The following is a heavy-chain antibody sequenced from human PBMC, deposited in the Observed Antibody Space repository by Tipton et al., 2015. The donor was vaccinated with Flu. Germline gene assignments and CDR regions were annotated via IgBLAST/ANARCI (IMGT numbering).Heavy chain of an antibody. CDR2: IYPSGTT. Sequence: TLSLTCTVSSGSIRSTNYFCAWIRQPPGKRLELIGSIYPSGTTYYNPSLKSRVTISVDTSKSLFSLILRSVTAADTAVYYCARLSYYDVDLKNFYFDYWGQGALVTVSS. D-gene: IGHD3-10*02. J-gene: IGHJ4*02. V-gene: IGHV4-39*01. CDR1: SGSIRSTNYF. CDR3: ARLSYYDVDLKNFYFDY.